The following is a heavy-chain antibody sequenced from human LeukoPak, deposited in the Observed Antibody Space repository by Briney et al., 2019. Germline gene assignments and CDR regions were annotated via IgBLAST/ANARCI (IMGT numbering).Heavy chain of an antibody. D-gene: IGHD6-13*01. CDR1: GFTFSSYE. V-gene: IGHV3-48*03. Sequence: GGSLRLSCAASGFTFSSYEMNWVRQAPGKGLEWVSYISSSGSTIYYADSVKGRFTISRDNAKNSLYLQMNSLRAEDTAVYYCTTPGAAAGRGNSYYMDVWGKGTTVTISS. CDR2: ISSSGSTI. J-gene: IGHJ6*03. CDR3: TTPGAAAGRGNSYYMDV.